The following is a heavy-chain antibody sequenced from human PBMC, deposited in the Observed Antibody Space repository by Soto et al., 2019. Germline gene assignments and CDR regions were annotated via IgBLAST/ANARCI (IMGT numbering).Heavy chain of an antibody. V-gene: IGHV5-51*01. CDR3: ARHGGVPAAPDTLDY. Sequence: GESLKISCKGSGYSFTSYWIGWVRQMPGKGLEWMGIIYPGDSDTRYSPSFQGQVTISADKSISTACLQWSSLKASDTAMYYCARHGGVPAAPDTLDYWGQGTLVTVSS. J-gene: IGHJ4*02. CDR1: GYSFTSYW. D-gene: IGHD2-2*01. CDR2: IYPGDSDT.